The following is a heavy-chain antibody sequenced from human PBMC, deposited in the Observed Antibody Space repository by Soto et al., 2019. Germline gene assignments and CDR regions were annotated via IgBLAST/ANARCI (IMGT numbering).Heavy chain of an antibody. D-gene: IGHD6-6*01. CDR2: ISYDGSNK. CDR3: AKEGIAARLRSEYFDY. Sequence: PGGSDRQSCAEAKCVFRGGRRHRIHQAPGKGLEWVAIISYDGSNKYYADSVKGRFTISRDISKNTLYLQMNSLRDEDTAVYYCAKEGIAARLRSEYFDYWGQGTLVTVSS. CDR1: KCVFRGGR. V-gene: IGHV3-30*18. J-gene: IGHJ4*02.